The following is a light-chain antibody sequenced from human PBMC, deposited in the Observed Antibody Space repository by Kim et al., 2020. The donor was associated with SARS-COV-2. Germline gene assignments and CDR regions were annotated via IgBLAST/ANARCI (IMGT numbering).Light chain of an antibody. V-gene: IGLV2-14*03. Sequence: GQSFSISCTGTSSDVGGYNYVSWYQQHPGKAPKLMIYDVSNRPSWVSNRFSGSKSGNTASLTISGLQAEDESAYYCSSYTSSSTRVFGGGTKLTVL. CDR1: SSDVGGYNY. J-gene: IGLJ3*02. CDR2: DVS. CDR3: SSYTSSSTRV.